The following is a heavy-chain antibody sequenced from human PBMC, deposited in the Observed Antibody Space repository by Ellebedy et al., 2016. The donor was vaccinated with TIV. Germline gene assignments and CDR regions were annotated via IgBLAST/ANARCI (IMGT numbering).Heavy chain of an antibody. Sequence: AASVKVSCKASGYPFTTYGIVWLRQAPGQGPEWMGRIATYNGDTKYAQKFRGRVTMTTDTATSTAYMELKSLKSDDTAVYYCARDLTAMVTMTYWGQGTLVTVSS. CDR1: GYPFTTYG. D-gene: IGHD5-18*01. V-gene: IGHV1-18*01. J-gene: IGHJ4*02. CDR2: IATYNGDT. CDR3: ARDLTAMVTMTY.